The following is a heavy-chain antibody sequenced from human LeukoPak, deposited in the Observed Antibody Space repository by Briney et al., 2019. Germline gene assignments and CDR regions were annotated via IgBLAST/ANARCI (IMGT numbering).Heavy chain of an antibody. Sequence: SETLSLTCIVSGGSISSSNYYWGWIRQPPGKGLEWIGNIFYSGSTYYNPSLKSRVTISVDTSKNQFSLKLSSVTAADTAVYYCARELCSGGSCHLAGNWFDPWGQGTLVTVSS. CDR3: ARELCSGGSCHLAGNWFDP. D-gene: IGHD2-15*01. CDR2: IFYSGST. CDR1: GGSISSSNYY. J-gene: IGHJ5*02. V-gene: IGHV4-39*07.